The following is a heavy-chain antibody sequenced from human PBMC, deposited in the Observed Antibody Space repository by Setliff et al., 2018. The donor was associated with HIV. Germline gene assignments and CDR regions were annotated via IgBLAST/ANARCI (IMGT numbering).Heavy chain of an antibody. CDR2: ISSSSSYI. J-gene: IGHJ3*02. V-gene: IGHV3-21*01. D-gene: IGHD7-27*01. CDR3: ARELPGPPGALDI. CDR1: GCTFSNYN. Sequence: GGSLRLSCAASGCTFSNYNMNWVRQAPGKGLEWVSSISSSSSYIYYANSVKGRFTNSRDNAKNTLYLQMNSLRAEDTAVYFCARELPGPPGALDIWGHGTMVTV.